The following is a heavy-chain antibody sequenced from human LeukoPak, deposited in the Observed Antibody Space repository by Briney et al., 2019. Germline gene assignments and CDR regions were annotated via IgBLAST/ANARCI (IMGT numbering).Heavy chain of an antibody. V-gene: IGHV1-2*02. D-gene: IGHD6-19*01. CDR2: INPNSGGT. CDR3: ARGIASSGGYPNWFDP. J-gene: IGHJ5*02. CDR1: GYTFTGYF. Sequence: ASVKVSCKASGYTFTGYFMHWVRQAPGQGLEWMGWINPNSGGTNCAQKFQGRVTMTRDTSISTAYMEVSRLRSDDTAVYYCARGIASSGGYPNWFDPWGQGTLVTVSS.